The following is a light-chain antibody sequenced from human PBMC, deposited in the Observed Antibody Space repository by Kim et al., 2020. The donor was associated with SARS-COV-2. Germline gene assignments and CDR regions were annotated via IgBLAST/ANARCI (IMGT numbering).Light chain of an antibody. CDR1: QDISNY. CDR2: DAS. V-gene: IGKV1-33*01. Sequence: DIQMTQSPSSLSASVGDRVTITCQASQDISNYLNWYQQKPGKAPKLLIYDASNLETGVPSRFSGSGSGTDSTFTISSLQPEDIATYYCQQRDTFGQGTKLEI. CDR3: QQRDT. J-gene: IGKJ2*01.